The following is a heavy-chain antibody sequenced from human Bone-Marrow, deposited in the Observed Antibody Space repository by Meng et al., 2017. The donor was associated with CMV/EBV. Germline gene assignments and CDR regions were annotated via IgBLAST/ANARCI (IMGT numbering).Heavy chain of an antibody. CDR2: IRKNGYGGTT. Sequence: GESLKISCTASGFIFGDYLMGWVRQAPGKGPEWAGVIRKNGYGGTTEYAASVKGRFTISRDDSKSIAYLQMNSLKIEDTAVYYCTRGGTSAMSDGMDVWGQGTTVTVSS. D-gene: IGHD2-2*01. V-gene: IGHV3-49*04. CDR3: TRGGTSAMSDGMDV. CDR1: GFIFGDYL. J-gene: IGHJ6*02.